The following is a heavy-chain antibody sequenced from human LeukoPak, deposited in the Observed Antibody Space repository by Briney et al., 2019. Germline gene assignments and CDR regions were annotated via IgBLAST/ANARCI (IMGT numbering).Heavy chain of an antibody. CDR3: AGRLIIVPTVYAFDI. Sequence: GGSLRLSCAASGFTFGGYTMHWVRQAPGKGLEWVAFIRYDGSNEYYADSVKGRFTISRDNSKNTLYLQMNSLRIEDTAVYYCAGRLIIVPTVYAFDIWGQGTMVTVSS. CDR2: IRYDGSNE. CDR1: GFTFGGYT. D-gene: IGHD2-2*01. J-gene: IGHJ3*02. V-gene: IGHV3-30*02.